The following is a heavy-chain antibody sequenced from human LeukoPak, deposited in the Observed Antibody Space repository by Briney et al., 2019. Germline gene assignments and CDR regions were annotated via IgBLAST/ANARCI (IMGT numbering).Heavy chain of an antibody. CDR3: ARQISDYYYYYIDV. V-gene: IGHV4-34*01. CDR2: IYYSGTT. CDR1: GGSFSGYY. Sequence: SETLSLTCGVYGGSFSGYYWGWIRQTPGKGLEWIGTIYYSGTTYYNPSLESRATISEDTSKNQFPLTLRSVTAADTAVYYCARQISDYYYYYIDVWGKGTTVTVSS. D-gene: IGHD3-10*01. J-gene: IGHJ6*03.